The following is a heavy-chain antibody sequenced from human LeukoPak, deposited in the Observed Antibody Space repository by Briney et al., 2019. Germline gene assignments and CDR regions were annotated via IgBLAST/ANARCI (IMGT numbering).Heavy chain of an antibody. D-gene: IGHD5-24*01. CDR2: TYYRSTWYN. CDR1: GDSVSSNSVT. Sequence: SQTLSLTCAISGDSVSSNSVTWNWIRQSPSRGLEWRGRTYYRSTWYNDYAVSVRGRITVNPDTSKNQFSLHLNSVTPEDTAVYYCARGGQGDGYSADEAFDFWGQGTMVTVS. V-gene: IGHV6-1*01. CDR3: ARGGQGDGYSADEAFDF. J-gene: IGHJ3*01.